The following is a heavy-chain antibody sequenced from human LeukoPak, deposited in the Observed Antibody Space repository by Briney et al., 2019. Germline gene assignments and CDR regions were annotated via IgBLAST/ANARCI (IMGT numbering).Heavy chain of an antibody. J-gene: IGHJ3*02. D-gene: IGHD2-2*01. V-gene: IGHV4-34*01. CDR1: GGSFSGYY. Sequence: SETLSLTCAVYGGSFSGYYWSWIRQPPGKGLEWIGEINHSGSTNYNPSLKSRVTISVDTSKNQFSLKLSSVTAADTAVYYCARRELCSSTSCYAFDTWGQGTMVTVSS. CDR3: ARRELCSSTSCYAFDT. CDR2: INHSGST.